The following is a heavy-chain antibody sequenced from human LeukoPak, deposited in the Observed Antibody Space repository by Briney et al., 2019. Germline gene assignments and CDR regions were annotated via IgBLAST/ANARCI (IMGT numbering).Heavy chain of an antibody. CDR1: GGSISSSSYY. V-gene: IGHV4-39*07. Sequence: PSETLSLTCTVSGGSISSSSYYWGWIRQPPGKGLEWIGSIYYSGSTYYNPSLKSRVTISVDTSKNQFSLRLSSVTAADTAVYYCATDWELGSGGQGTLVTVSS. CDR2: IYYSGST. J-gene: IGHJ4*02. CDR3: ATDWELGS. D-gene: IGHD1-26*01.